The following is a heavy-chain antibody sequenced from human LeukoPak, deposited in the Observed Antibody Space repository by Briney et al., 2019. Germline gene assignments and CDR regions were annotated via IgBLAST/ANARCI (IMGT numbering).Heavy chain of an antibody. CDR1: GFTFSSYW. CDR3: ARDPAYSGYDRYNWFDP. CDR2: INSDGSST. Sequence: GGSLRLSCAASGFTFSSYWMHWVRQAPGKGLVWVSRINSDGSSTSYADSVKGRFTISRDDAKNTLYLQMNSLRAEDTAVYYCARDPAYSGYDRYNWFDPWGQGTLVTVSS. V-gene: IGHV3-74*01. J-gene: IGHJ5*02. D-gene: IGHD5-12*01.